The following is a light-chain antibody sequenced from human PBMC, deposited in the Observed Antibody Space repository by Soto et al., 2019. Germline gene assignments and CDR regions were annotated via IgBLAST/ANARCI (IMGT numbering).Light chain of an antibody. J-gene: IGKJ1*01. V-gene: IGKV1-5*03. Sequence: DIQMTQSPSTLSGSVGDRATITCRASQTISSRLAWYQQKPGKAPKLLIYKASTLKSGVPSRFSGSGSGTEFTLTISRLQPDDFATYYCQHYGSYSEAFGQGTKVELK. CDR1: QTISSR. CDR2: KAS. CDR3: QHYGSYSEA.